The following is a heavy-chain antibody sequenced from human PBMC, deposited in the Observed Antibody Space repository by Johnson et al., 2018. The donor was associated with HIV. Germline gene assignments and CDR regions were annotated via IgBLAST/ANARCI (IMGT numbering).Heavy chain of an antibody. D-gene: IGHD3-10*01. CDR1: GFTFSSYA. J-gene: IGHJ3*02. V-gene: IGHV3-30*04. CDR3: ARSPLGSGSYVDI. CDR2: ISYDGSNK. Sequence: QVQLVESGGGVVQPGRSLRLSCAASGFTFSSYAMHWVRQAPGKGLEWVAVISYDGSNKYYADSVKGRFTISRDNAKNSLYLQMNSLRAEDTAVYYCARSPLGSGSYVDIWGQGTMVTVSS.